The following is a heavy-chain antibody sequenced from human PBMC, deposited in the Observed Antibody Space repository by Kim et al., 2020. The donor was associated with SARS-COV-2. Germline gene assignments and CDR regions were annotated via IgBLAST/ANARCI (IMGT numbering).Heavy chain of an antibody. CDR2: ISGDGGST. Sequence: GGSLRLSCAASGFTFDDYAMHWVRQAPGKGLEWVSLISGDGGSTYYADSVKGRFTISRDNSKNSLYLQMNSLRTEDTALYYCAKEAPHGLLWFGELLNYGMDVWGQGTTVTVSS. CDR1: GFTFDDYA. J-gene: IGHJ6*02. CDR3: AKEAPHGLLWFGELLNYGMDV. D-gene: IGHD3-10*01. V-gene: IGHV3-43*02.